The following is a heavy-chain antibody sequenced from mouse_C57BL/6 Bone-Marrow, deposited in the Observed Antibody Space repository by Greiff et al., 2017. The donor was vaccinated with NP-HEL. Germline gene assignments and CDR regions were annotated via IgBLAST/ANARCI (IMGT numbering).Heavy chain of an antibody. CDR2: IYPGDGST. Sequence: QVQLQESDAELVKPGASVKISCKVSGYTFTDHTIHWMKQRPEQGLEWIGYIYPGDGSTKYNEKFKGKATLTADKSSSTAYMQLNSLTSEDSAVYFCARWPYGSSYCYAMDYWGQGTSVTVSS. CDR3: ARWPYGSSYCYAMDY. CDR1: GYTFTDHT. J-gene: IGHJ4*01. V-gene: IGHV1-78*01. D-gene: IGHD1-1*01.